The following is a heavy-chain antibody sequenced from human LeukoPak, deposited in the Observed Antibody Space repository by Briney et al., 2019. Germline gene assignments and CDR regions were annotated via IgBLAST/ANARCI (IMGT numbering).Heavy chain of an antibody. CDR1: GGSISSYY. CDR2: IYYSGST. CDR3: ARELYGDLDY. D-gene: IGHD4-17*01. Sequence: SETLSLTCTVSGGSISSYYWSWIRQPPGKELEWIGYIYYSGSTNYNPSLKSRVTISVDTSKNQFSLKLSSVTAADTAVYYCARELYGDLDYWGQGTLVTVSS. J-gene: IGHJ4*02. V-gene: IGHV4-59*01.